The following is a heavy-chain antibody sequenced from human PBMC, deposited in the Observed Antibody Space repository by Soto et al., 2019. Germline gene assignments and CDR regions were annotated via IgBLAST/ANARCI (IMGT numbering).Heavy chain of an antibody. CDR1: GLTISGKKY. V-gene: IGHV3-53*01. CDR3: ATWHEREHAFDV. CDR2: LYDVDGS. D-gene: IGHD1-1*01. J-gene: IGHJ3*01. Sequence: DVQLVESGGGLIQPGESLRLSCAAFGLTISGKKYVAWVRQAPGKVLEWVSALYDVDGSFYADSVTGLFTTSSDSSKTTVYLQMNDLRPDDTAVYYCATWHEREHAFDVWGQGTTVTISS.